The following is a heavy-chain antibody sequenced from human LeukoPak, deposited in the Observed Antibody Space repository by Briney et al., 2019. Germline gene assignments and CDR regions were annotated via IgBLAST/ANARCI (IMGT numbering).Heavy chain of an antibody. CDR2: INRDGSSA. J-gene: IGHJ4*02. CDR1: GFTFSNYW. V-gene: IGHV3-74*01. D-gene: IGHD3-3*01. Sequence: GGSLRLSCAASGFTFSNYWMYWVRQAPGKGLVWVSRINRDGSSASYADSVKGRFTSSRDNAKNMLYLQMNSLRAEDTAVYYCANPYEMDYWGQGTLVTVSS. CDR3: ANPYEMDY.